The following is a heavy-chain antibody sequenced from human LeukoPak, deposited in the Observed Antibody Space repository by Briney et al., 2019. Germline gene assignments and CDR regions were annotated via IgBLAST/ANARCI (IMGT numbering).Heavy chain of an antibody. CDR3: ARENYCTYGVCWAFDP. J-gene: IGHJ5*02. CDR1: GGSISSSDYY. V-gene: IGHV4-39*07. CDR2: IYCTGSS. Sequence: SETLSLTCTVSGGSISSSDYYWGWIGQPPGKGLEWIGNIYCTGSSSYNSSLESRVTISVDTSKNQFSLQLSSVTAADTAVYYCARENYCTYGVCWAFDPWGQGTLVTVSS. D-gene: IGHD2-8*01.